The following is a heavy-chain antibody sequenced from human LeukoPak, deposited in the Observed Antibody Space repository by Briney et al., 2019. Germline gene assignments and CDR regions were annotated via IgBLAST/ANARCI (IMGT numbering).Heavy chain of an antibody. Sequence: GGSPRLSCAASGFXVSSHYMSWVRQAPGKGLEWVSVIYSGGNTYYADSVKVRFTISRDNSKNTLFLQMNSLRAEDTAVYYCGSSYSTSWPEIDYWGQGTLVTVSS. J-gene: IGHJ4*02. CDR3: GSSYSTSWPEIDY. V-gene: IGHV3-66*01. D-gene: IGHD2-2*01. CDR2: IYSGGNT. CDR1: GFXVSSHY.